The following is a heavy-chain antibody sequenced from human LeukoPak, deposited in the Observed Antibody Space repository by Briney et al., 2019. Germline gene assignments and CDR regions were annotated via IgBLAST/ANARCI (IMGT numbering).Heavy chain of an antibody. CDR2: MNHSGST. Sequence: SETLSLTCAVYGGSFSGYYWSWIRQPPGKGLEWIGEMNHSGSTNYNPSLKSRVTISVDTPKNQFSLRLSSVTAADTAVYYCARVKIKGGITIFKEYHYMDVWGKGTTVTVSS. J-gene: IGHJ6*03. CDR1: GGSFSGYY. V-gene: IGHV4-34*01. D-gene: IGHD3-3*01. CDR3: ARVKIKGGITIFKEYHYMDV.